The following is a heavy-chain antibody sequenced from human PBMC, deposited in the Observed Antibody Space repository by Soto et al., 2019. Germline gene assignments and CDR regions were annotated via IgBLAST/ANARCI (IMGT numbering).Heavy chain of an antibody. V-gene: IGHV4-34*01. CDR2: ITFRGVT. J-gene: IGHJ5*02. CDR1: GASLSGYA. D-gene: IGHD3-9*01. Sequence: SETLSLTCKVHGASLSGYAWSWIRQPPGTGLEWIGEITFRGVTNYHPSLKSRLSMSVDTSKNRISLNVSSVTAADTAFYFCARKLEASIRHVEWFSYKWFDPWGPGTLVTVSS. CDR3: ARKLEASIRHVEWFSYKWFDP.